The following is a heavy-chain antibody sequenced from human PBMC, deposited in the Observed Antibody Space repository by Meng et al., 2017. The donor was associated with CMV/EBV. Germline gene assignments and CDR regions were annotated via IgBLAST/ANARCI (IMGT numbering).Heavy chain of an antibody. J-gene: IGHJ6*02. Sequence: SVKVSCKASGGTFSSYTISWVRQAPGQGLEWMGRIIPILGIANYAQKFQGRVTITADKSTSTDYMELSSLRSEDTAVYYCARVYGDYADNYYYYGMDVWGQGTTVTVSS. V-gene: IGHV1-69*02. CDR2: IIPILGIA. CDR1: GGTFSSYT. CDR3: ARVYGDYADNYYYYGMDV. D-gene: IGHD4-17*01.